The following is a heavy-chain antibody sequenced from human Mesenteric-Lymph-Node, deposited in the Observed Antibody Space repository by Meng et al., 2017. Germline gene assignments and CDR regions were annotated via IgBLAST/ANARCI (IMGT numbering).Heavy chain of an antibody. CDR3: ARTVRDYYDSSGYPAEYFQH. Sequence: SVKVSCKASGGTFSSYAISWVRQAPGQGLEWMGGIIPIFGTANYAQKFQGRVTITTDESTSTAYMELSSLRSEDTAMYYCARTVRDYYDSSGYPAEYFQHWGQGTLVTVSS. CDR2: IIPIFGTA. CDR1: GGTFSSYA. V-gene: IGHV1-69*05. D-gene: IGHD3-22*01. J-gene: IGHJ1*01.